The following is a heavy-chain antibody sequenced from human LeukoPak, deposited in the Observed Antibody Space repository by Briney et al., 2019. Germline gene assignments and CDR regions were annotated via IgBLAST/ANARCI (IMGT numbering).Heavy chain of an antibody. J-gene: IGHJ4*02. CDR1: GGSISSGGYY. V-gene: IGHV4-61*08. Sequence: SETLSLTCTVSGGSISSGGYYWSWIRQPPGKGLEWIGYIYYSGSTNYNPSLKSRVTISVDTSKNQFSLKLSSVTAADTAVYYCARVGSGDYVWGSYHPPDYWGQGTLVTVSS. CDR2: IYYSGST. CDR3: ARVGSGDYVWGSYHPPDY. D-gene: IGHD3-16*02.